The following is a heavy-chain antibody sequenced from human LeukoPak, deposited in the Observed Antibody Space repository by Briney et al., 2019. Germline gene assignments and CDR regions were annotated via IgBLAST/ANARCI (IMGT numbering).Heavy chain of an antibody. D-gene: IGHD3-10*01. Sequence: ASVKVSCKASGGTFSSYAISWVRQAPGQGLEWMGRIIPILGIANYAQKFQRRVTITADKSTSTAYMELSSLRSEDTAVYYCATGTYYYGSGSFRLDYWGQGTLVTVSS. V-gene: IGHV1-69*04. CDR3: ATGTYYYGSGSFRLDY. CDR2: IIPILGIA. CDR1: GGTFSSYA. J-gene: IGHJ4*02.